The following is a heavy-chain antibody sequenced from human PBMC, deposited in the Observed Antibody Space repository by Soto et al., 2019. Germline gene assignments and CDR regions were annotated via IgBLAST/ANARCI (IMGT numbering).Heavy chain of an antibody. Sequence: EELLVESGGGVVQPGGSMIFSCEASGFIFSTCWMHWGRQAPGKGLVWVSRINSARSSTNYADSVKGRVTIARNNAKNKLNRQRNNLRTEDTAVYCCTRDFDYWGQGTLVTVSS. CDR3: TRDFDY. J-gene: IGHJ4*01. CDR2: INSARSST. V-gene: IGHV3-74*01. CDR1: GFIFSTCW.